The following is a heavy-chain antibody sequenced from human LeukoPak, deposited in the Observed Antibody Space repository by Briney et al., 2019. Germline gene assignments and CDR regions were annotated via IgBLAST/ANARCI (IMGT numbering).Heavy chain of an antibody. V-gene: IGHV3-66*01. Sequence: PGGSLRLSCAASGFTVSTNYMSWVRQAPGKGLEWVSLIYSGGGTYYADSVKGRFTISRDNSRNTLSLQMNSLRADDTAVYYCARGFRSVTTWGYFDYWGQGALVTVSS. J-gene: IGHJ4*02. CDR2: IYSGGGT. CDR1: GFTVSTNY. D-gene: IGHD4-17*01. CDR3: ARGFRSVTTWGYFDY.